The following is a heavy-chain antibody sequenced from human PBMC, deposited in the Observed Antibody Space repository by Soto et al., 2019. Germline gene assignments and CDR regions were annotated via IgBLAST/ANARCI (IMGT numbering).Heavy chain of an antibody. Sequence: SETLSRTCSVSGGSIRDYFWTWIRQPPGRGLEWIGYISSSGTISYNSSLKSRVTISLGTSRNHFSLKLSSVTAADTAVYFCARDSKLVLTGQYYYYGMDVWGQGTTVTVSS. V-gene: IGHV4-59*01. CDR3: ARDSKLVLTGQYYYYGMDV. D-gene: IGHD1-7*01. CDR2: ISSSGTI. J-gene: IGHJ6*02. CDR1: GGSIRDYF.